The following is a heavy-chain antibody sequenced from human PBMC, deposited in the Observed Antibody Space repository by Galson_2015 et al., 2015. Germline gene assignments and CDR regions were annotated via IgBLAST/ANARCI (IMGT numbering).Heavy chain of an antibody. CDR2: IRNKAYNYFT. D-gene: IGHD1-1*01. CDR3: AKVSGNWIDY. CDR1: GFSFNEHQ. J-gene: IGHJ4*02. Sequence: SLRLSCAASGFSFNEHQMDWVRQAPGKGLEWLGRIRNKAYNYFTQYAASLRGKFTISRDDSKNLVYLLMNSVRTDDTAVYFCAKVSGNWIDYWGRGTLVTISS. V-gene: IGHV3-72*01.